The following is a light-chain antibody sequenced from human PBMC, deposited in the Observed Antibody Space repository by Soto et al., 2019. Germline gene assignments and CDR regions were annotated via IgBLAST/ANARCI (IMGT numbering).Light chain of an antibody. J-gene: IGLJ2*01. CDR3: SSYAGSKGVV. V-gene: IGLV2-8*01. CDR1: SSDVGGYNY. CDR2: EVS. Sequence: QSALTQPPSASGSPGQSVTISCTGTSSDVGGYNYVSWYQQHPGKAPKLMIYEVSKRPSGVPDRFSGSKSGNTASLTVSGLHAEDEADYYCSSYAGSKGVVFGGGTKLTVL.